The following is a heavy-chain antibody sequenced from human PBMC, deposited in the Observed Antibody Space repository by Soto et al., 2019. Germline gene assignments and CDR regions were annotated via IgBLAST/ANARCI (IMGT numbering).Heavy chain of an antibody. CDR3: ARGRAPHPGED. Sequence: EVQLVASGGGLVQPGGSLRLSCAGSGFSITAYWMTWVRQAPGKGLEWLANIKQDGSEKYYVDSVKGRFTISRDNAKNSLYLEMNSLRAEDTDLYAFARGRAPHPGEDWGQGTLVTVSS. V-gene: IGHV3-7*05. D-gene: IGHD3-10*01. CDR1: GFSITAYW. CDR2: IKQDGSEK. J-gene: IGHJ4*02.